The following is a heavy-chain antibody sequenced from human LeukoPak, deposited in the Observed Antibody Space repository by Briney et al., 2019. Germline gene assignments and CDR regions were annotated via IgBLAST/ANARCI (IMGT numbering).Heavy chain of an antibody. CDR1: GGTFSRYS. CDR3: ARDSNPQGSSVMGGYNL. V-gene: IGHV1-69*13. J-gene: IGHJ5*02. D-gene: IGHD5-12*01. Sequence: ASVKVSCKASGGTFSRYSISWVRQAPGQGLEWMGGIIPIFGTANYAQKFQGRVTITADESTSTAYMELSSLRSEDTAAYYCARDSNPQGSSVMGGYNLWGQGTLVTVSS. CDR2: IIPIFGTA.